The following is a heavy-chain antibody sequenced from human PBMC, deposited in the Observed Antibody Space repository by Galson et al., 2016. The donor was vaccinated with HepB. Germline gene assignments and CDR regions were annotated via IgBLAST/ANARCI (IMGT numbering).Heavy chain of an antibody. V-gene: IGHV3-11*06. CDR3: ARDDSSSSYYYYGLDV. J-gene: IGHJ6*02. CDR2: ISSSSGYT. Sequence: SLRLSCAASGFTFSDYHMSWIRQAPGKGLEWVSHISSSSGYTNYADSVEGRFTTSRDNAKNSLYLQMNNLRAEDTAVFYCARDDSSSSYYYYGLDVWGQGTTVTVSS. D-gene: IGHD6-6*01. CDR1: GFTFSDYH.